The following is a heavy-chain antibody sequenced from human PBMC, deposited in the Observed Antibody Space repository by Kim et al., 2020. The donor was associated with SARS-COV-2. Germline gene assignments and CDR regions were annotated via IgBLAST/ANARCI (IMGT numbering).Heavy chain of an antibody. J-gene: IGHJ3*02. CDR1: GGTFSSYA. CDR2: IIPIFGTA. D-gene: IGHD2-2*01. CDR3: AREGCSSTSCYADAFDI. V-gene: IGHV1-69*13. Sequence: SVKVSCKASGGTFSSYAISWVRQAPGQGLEWMGGIIPIFGTANYAQKFQGRVTITADESTSTAYMELSSLRSEDTAVYYCAREGCSSTSCYADAFDIWGQGTMVTVSS.